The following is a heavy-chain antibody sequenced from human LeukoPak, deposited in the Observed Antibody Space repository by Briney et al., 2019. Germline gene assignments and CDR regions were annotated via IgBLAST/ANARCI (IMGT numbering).Heavy chain of an antibody. CDR2: IWYDGSNK. J-gene: IGHJ6*02. CDR3: ARDTEAMIYYYYYGMDV. V-gene: IGHV3-33*01. Sequence: GRSLRLSCAASGFTFSSYGMPWVRQAPGKGLEWVAVIWYDGSNKYYADSVKGRFTISRDNSKNTLYLQMNSLRAEDTAVYYCARDTEAMIYYYYYGMDVWGQGTTVTVSS. D-gene: IGHD3-22*01. CDR1: GFTFSSYG.